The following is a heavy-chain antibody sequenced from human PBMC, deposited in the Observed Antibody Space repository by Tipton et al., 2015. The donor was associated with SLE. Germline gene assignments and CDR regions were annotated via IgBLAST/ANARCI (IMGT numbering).Heavy chain of an antibody. J-gene: IGHJ6*02. CDR1: GFTFSSYE. CDR2: ISSSGSTI. CDR3: AREKHFREVDYGDYGYYYGMDV. V-gene: IGHV3-48*03. D-gene: IGHD4-17*01. Sequence: SLRLSCAASGFTFSSYEMNWVRQAPGKGLEWVSYISSSGSTIYYADSVKGRFTISRDNAKNSLYLQMNSLRAEDTAVYYCAREKHFREVDYGDYGYYYGMDVWGQGTTVTVSS.